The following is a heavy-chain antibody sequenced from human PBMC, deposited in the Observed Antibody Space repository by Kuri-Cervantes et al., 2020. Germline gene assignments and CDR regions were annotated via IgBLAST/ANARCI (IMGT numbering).Heavy chain of an antibody. J-gene: IGHJ4*02. Sequence: ASAKVSCKASGCTFTSYGISWVRQAPGQGLEWMGWISAYNGNTNYAQKLQGRVTMTTDTSTSTAYMELRSLRSDDTAVYYCARERPNSGYDYVFDYWGQGTLVTVSS. CDR1: GCTFTSYG. V-gene: IGHV1-18*01. D-gene: IGHD5-12*01. CDR2: ISAYNGNT. CDR3: ARERPNSGYDYVFDY.